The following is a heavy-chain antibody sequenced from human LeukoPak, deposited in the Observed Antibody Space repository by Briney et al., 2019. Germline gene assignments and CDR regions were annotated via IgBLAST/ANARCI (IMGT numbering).Heavy chain of an antibody. CDR3: AKEGILWWPTGAYYFDY. J-gene: IGHJ4*02. CDR2: IYSGGST. V-gene: IGHV3-23*03. CDR1: GFTFSSYA. Sequence: GGSLRLSCAASGFTFSSYAMSWVRQAPGKGLEWVSVIYSGGSTYYADSVKGRFTISRDNSKNTLYLQMNSLRAEDTAVYYCAKEGILWWPTGAYYFDYWGQGTLVTVSS. D-gene: IGHD2-21*01.